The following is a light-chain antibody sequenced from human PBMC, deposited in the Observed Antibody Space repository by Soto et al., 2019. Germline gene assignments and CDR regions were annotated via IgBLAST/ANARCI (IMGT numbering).Light chain of an antibody. V-gene: IGKV3D-11*01. CDR3: QQRSNWRFT. Sequence: EIVLTQSPATLSLSPGERATLSCRASQGVSSYLAWYQQKPGQAPRLLIYDASNRATGIPARFSGSGPGTDFTLTISSLEPEDLAVYYCQQRSNWRFTFGPGTKVDIK. CDR1: QGVSSY. CDR2: DAS. J-gene: IGKJ3*01.